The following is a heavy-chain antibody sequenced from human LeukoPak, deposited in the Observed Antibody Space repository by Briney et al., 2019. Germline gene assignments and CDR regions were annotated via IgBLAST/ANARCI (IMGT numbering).Heavy chain of an antibody. CDR3: ARGRTSSSSSIPDY. J-gene: IGHJ4*02. Sequence: GGSLRLSCAASGFTFSSYEMNWVRQAPGKGLEWVSYISSSGNTIYYADSVKGRFTISRDNAKNSLYLQMNSLRAEDTALYYCARGRTSSSSSIPDYWGQGTLVTVSS. CDR1: GFTFSSYE. CDR2: ISSSGNTI. D-gene: IGHD6-13*01. V-gene: IGHV3-48*03.